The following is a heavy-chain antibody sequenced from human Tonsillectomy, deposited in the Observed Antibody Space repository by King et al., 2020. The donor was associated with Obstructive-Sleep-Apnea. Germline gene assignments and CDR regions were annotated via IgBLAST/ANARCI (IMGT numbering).Heavy chain of an antibody. CDR1: GYTFTSYD. J-gene: IGHJ3*02. CDR3: ARGQGYYDILTGYPYDAFDI. CDR2: MNPNSGNT. Sequence: VQLVESGAEVKKPGASVKVSCKASGYTFTSYDINWVRQATGQGLEWMGWMNPNSGNTGYAQKFQGRVTMTRNTPISPAYMALSSLRSEDTAGYYCARGQGYYDILTGYPYDAFDIWGQGTMVTVSS. D-gene: IGHD3-9*01. V-gene: IGHV1-8*01.